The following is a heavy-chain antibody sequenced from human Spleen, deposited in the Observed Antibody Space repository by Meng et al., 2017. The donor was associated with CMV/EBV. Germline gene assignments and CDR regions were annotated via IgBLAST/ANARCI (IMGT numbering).Heavy chain of an antibody. CDR3: ARLRGPTPSGNAFDI. CDR2: IWYEGSNK. J-gene: IGHJ3*02. CDR1: GFTFSSYG. Sequence: GESLKISCAASGFTFSSYGMHWVRQAPGKGLEWVAVIWYEGSNKDYADSVKGRFTISRDNSKNMLYLQMNRLRAEDTALYYCARLRGPTPSGNAFDIWGQGTMVTVSS. V-gene: IGHV3-33*01. D-gene: IGHD1-26*01.